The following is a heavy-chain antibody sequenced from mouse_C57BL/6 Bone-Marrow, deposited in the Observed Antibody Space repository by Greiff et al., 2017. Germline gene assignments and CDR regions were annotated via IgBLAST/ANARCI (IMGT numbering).Heavy chain of an antibody. CDR2: ISSGGSYT. J-gene: IGHJ3*01. V-gene: IGHV5-6*01. D-gene: IGHD2-4*01. CDR1: GFTFSSYG. Sequence: EVQRVESGGDLVKPGGSLKLSCAASGFTFSSYGMSWVRQTPDKRLEWVATISSGGSYTYYPDSVKGRFTISRDNAKNTLYLQMSSLKSEDTAMYYCARQSTMITRMFAYWGQGTLVTVSA. CDR3: ARQSTMITRMFAY.